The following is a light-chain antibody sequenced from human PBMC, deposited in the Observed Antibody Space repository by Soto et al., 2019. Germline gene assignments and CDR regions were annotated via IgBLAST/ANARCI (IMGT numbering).Light chain of an antibody. J-gene: IGKJ4*01. CDR1: QSVSYN. Sequence: EIVMTQSPATLSVSPGETATLSCRASQSVSYNLAWYQQKPGQGPRLVIYGAFSRATGIPARFSGSGSGTEFTITISSLQSEDFAVYYCQQYKNWPTLTFGGGTKVEIK. V-gene: IGKV3-15*01. CDR3: QQYKNWPTLT. CDR2: GAF.